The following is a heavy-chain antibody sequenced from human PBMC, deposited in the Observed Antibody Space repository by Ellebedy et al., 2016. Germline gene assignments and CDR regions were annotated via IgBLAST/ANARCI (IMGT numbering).Heavy chain of an antibody. CDR2: MKEDGSER. V-gene: IGHV3-7*01. CDR3: ARAVNFDWLLGYFDN. Sequence: GESLKISXAISGFKFSGYSMSWVRQAPGKGLEWVATMKEDGSERYYVDSVKGRFTISRDNAENSLHLQMNSLRVEDTAVYYCARAVNFDWLLGYFDNWGQGTLVTVSS. D-gene: IGHD3-9*01. J-gene: IGHJ4*02. CDR1: GFKFSGYS.